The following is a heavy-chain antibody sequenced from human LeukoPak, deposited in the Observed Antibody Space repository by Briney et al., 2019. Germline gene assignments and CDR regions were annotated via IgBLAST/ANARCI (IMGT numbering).Heavy chain of an antibody. CDR1: GFTFSSYA. J-gene: IGHJ4*02. V-gene: IGHV3-30*04. D-gene: IGHD2-2*01. CDR2: ISYDGSNK. Sequence: GGSLRLSCAASGFTFSSYAMHWVRQAPGKGLEWVAVISYDGSNKYYADSVKGRFTISRDNSKNTLYLQMNSLRAEDTAVYYCAGGVVVPAAMPADYWGQGTPVTVSS. CDR3: AGGVVVPAAMPADY.